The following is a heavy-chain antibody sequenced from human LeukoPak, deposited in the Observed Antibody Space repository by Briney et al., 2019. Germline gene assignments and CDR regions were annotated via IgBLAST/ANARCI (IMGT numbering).Heavy chain of an antibody. V-gene: IGHV4-31*03. CDR1: GGSISSGGYY. Sequence: PSETLSLTCTVSGGSISSGGYYWSWIRQHPGKGLEWIGYIYYSGSTYYNPSLKSRVTISVDTSKNQFSLKLSSVTAADTAVYYCASSPAYYDSSGYYKRSYYYYYYGMDVWGQGTMVTVSS. D-gene: IGHD3-22*01. CDR3: ASSPAYYDSSGYYKRSYYYYYYGMDV. CDR2: IYYSGST. J-gene: IGHJ6*02.